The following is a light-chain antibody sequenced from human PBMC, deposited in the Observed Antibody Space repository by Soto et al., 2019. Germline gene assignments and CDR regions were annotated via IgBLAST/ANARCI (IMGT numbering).Light chain of an antibody. V-gene: IGKV1-5*03. CDR2: KAS. Sequence: DIQMTQSPSTLSASVGDRVTITCRASQSINNYLAWYQQKPGKAPKLLIYKASNLHSGVPSRFSGSGSGAEFTLTISSLQPDDFATYYCQQYNTYTWTFGQGTKV. J-gene: IGKJ1*01. CDR3: QQYNTYTWT. CDR1: QSINNY.